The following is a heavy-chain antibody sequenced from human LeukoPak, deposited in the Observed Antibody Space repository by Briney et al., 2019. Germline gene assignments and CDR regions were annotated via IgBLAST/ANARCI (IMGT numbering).Heavy chain of an antibody. V-gene: IGHV3-23*01. Sequence: GGSLRLSCAASGFTFSSYAMSWVRQAPGKGLEWVSAISGSGGSTYYADSVKGRFTIYRDNSKNTLYLQMNSLRAGDTAVYYCAKSPVGERQPSDYWGKETLVTVSS. CDR1: GFTFSSYA. D-gene: IGHD1-14*01. CDR2: ISGSGGST. CDR3: AKSPVGERQPSDY. J-gene: IGHJ4*02.